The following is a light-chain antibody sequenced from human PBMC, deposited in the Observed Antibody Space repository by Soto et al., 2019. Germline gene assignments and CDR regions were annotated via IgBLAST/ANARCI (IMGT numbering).Light chain of an antibody. J-gene: IGKJ1*01. Sequence: EIVMPQSPATLSVSPGERATLSCRASQSVSSSYLAWYQQKPGQAPRLLIYGASSRATGIPDRFSGSGSGTDFTLTISSLQPEDFATYYCQQSYSTPRTFGQGTKVDIK. CDR1: QSVSSSY. CDR3: QQSYSTPRT. CDR2: GAS. V-gene: IGKV3D-20*02.